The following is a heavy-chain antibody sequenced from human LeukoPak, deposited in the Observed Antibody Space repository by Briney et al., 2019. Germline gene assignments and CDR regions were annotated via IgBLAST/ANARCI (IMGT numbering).Heavy chain of an antibody. CDR1: GGSISSSSYY. CDR2: IYYSGST. D-gene: IGHD6-13*01. Sequence: SETLSLTCTVSGGSISSSSYYWGWIRQPPGKGLEWIGSIYYSGSTYYNPSLKSRVTIPVDTSKNQFSLKLSSVTAADTAVYYCARDVGAYSSSDFGYWGQGTLVTVSS. CDR3: ARDVGAYSSSDFGY. J-gene: IGHJ4*02. V-gene: IGHV4-39*07.